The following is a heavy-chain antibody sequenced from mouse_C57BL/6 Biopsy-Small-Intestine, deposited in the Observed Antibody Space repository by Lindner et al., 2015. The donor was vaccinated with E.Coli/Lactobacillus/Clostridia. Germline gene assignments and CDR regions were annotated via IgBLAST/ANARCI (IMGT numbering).Heavy chain of an antibody. Sequence: VQLQESGPELVRPETSVKVSCKASGYAFTNYLIEWIKQRPGQGLEWIGVINPGSGGTNYNEKFKGKATLTADKSSSTAYMQLSSLTSEDSAVYFCARNYGSSWRVDYWGQGTTLTVSS. J-gene: IGHJ2*01. D-gene: IGHD1-1*01. CDR2: INPGSGGT. V-gene: IGHV1-54*01. CDR3: ARNYGSSWRVDY. CDR1: GYAFTNYL.